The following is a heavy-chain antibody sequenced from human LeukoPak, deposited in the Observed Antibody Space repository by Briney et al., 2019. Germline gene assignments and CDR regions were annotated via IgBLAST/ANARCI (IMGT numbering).Heavy chain of an antibody. V-gene: IGHV4-34*01. CDR1: GGSFSGYY. D-gene: IGHD1-14*01. CDR2: INHSGST. CDR3: ARRRPVGPPGR. Sequence: SETLSLTCAVYGGSFSGYYWSWIRQPPGKGLEWIGEINHSGSTNYNPSLRSRVTISVDTSKNQFSLKLSSVTAADTAVYYCARRRPVGPPGRWGQGTLVTVSS. J-gene: IGHJ4*02.